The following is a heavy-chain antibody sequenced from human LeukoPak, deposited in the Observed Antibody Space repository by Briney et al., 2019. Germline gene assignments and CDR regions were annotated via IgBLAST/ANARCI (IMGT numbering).Heavy chain of an antibody. CDR3: ARHSGTLGYFDY. CDR2: FYYRGST. CDR1: GGSISSYY. Sequence: SETRSLTCTVSGGSISSYYWSWIRQPPGKGLEWIGYFYYRGSTNYNPSLKSRVTISLDTSKNQFSLRLRSVTAADTAVYYCARHSGTLGYFDYWGQGTRVTVSS. J-gene: IGHJ4*02. D-gene: IGHD1-14*01. V-gene: IGHV4-59*12.